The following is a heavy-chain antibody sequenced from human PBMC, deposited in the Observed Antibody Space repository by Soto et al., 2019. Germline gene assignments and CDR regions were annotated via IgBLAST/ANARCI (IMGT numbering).Heavy chain of an antibody. CDR2: ISAYNGNT. Sequence: QVQLVQSGAEVKKPGASVKVSCKASGYTFTSYGISWVRQAPGQGLEWMGWISAYNGNTNYAQKLQGRVTMTTDTSTSTAYMELRSLRSDDTAVYYCARAPYITIFGVADAFDIWGQGTMVTVSS. CDR3: ARAPYITIFGVADAFDI. CDR1: GYTFTSYG. D-gene: IGHD3-3*01. V-gene: IGHV1-18*01. J-gene: IGHJ3*02.